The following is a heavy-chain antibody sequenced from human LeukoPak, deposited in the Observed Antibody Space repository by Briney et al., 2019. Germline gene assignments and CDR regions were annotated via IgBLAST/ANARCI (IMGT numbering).Heavy chain of an antibody. CDR3: AKDGDDASGYYYAFPY. CDR2: ISASGGST. J-gene: IGHJ4*02. V-gene: IGHV3-23*01. CDR1: GFTFSSSA. Sequence: GGSLRLSCAASGFTFSSSAMSWVRQVPGKGLEWVSGISASGGSTSYADSVRGRFTISRDNSKNTLYVQMNSLRDEDTAVYYCAKDGDDASGYYYAFPYWGQGTLVTVSS. D-gene: IGHD3-22*01.